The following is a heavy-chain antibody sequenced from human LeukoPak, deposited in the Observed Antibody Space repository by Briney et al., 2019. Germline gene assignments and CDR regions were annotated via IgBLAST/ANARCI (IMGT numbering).Heavy chain of an antibody. D-gene: IGHD4-23*01. V-gene: IGHV1-46*01. Sequence: ASVKVSCKASGYTFTSYYMHWVRQAPGQGLEWMGIINPSGGSTSYAQKFQGRVTMTRDTSTSTVYMELSSLRSEDTAVYYCARDLTTVVAPLPYFDYWGQGTLVTVSS. CDR2: INPSGGST. CDR1: GYTFTSYY. CDR3: ARDLTTVVAPLPYFDY. J-gene: IGHJ4*02.